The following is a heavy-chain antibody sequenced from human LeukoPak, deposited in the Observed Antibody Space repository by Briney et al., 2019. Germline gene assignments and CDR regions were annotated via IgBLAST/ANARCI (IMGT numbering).Heavy chain of an antibody. CDR2: IYSGGST. J-gene: IGHJ3*01. CDR1: GSTVSSNH. V-gene: IGHV3-53*04. CDR3: ARDSAGGDFSD. D-gene: IGHD6-25*01. Sequence: GGSLRLSCAASGSTVSSNHMSWVRQAPGKGLEWVSVIYSGGSTYYADSVKGRFTISRHNSKNTLYLQMNSLRAEDTAVYYCARDSAGGDFSDWGQGTMVTVSS.